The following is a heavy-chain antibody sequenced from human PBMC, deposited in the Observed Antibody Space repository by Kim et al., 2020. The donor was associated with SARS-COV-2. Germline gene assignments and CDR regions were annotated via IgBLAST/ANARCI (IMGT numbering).Heavy chain of an antibody. V-gene: IGHV4-31*02. Sequence: PSLKSRVTISVDTPKNQFSLKLSSVTAADTAVYYCARVRLMLGDLNWFDPWGQGTLVTVSS. J-gene: IGHJ5*02. D-gene: IGHD2-21*02. CDR3: ARVRLMLGDLNWFDP.